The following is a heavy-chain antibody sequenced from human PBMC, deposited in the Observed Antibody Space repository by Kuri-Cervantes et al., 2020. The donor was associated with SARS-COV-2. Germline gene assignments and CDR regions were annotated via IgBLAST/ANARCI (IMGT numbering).Heavy chain of an antibody. Sequence: GGSLRLSCAASGFTFNNFAMNWVRQAPGKGLEWVSVVSGSGTNTYYVDSVRGRFTISRDNSKNTVSLQMSSLRAEDTAVYYCARDSDVVLSPAAALDYWGQGTLVTVSS. CDR3: ARDSDVVLSPAAALDY. V-gene: IGHV3-23*01. CDR2: VSGSGTNT. D-gene: IGHD3-10*01. CDR1: GFTFNNFA. J-gene: IGHJ4*02.